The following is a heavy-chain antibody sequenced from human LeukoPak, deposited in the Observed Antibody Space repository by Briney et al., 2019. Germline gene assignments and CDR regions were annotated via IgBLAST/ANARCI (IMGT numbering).Heavy chain of an antibody. Sequence: GGSLRFSCVASGFRFDDYGMHWVRRAPGKGLEWVAGISWNSGATAYADSVKGRFTISRDNAMDSLYLQMNSLRVEDTALYYCAKIYGSGSQPFDFWGQGTLVTVSS. D-gene: IGHD3-10*01. CDR2: ISWNSGAT. V-gene: IGHV3-9*01. J-gene: IGHJ4*02. CDR3: AKIYGSGSQPFDF. CDR1: GFRFDDYG.